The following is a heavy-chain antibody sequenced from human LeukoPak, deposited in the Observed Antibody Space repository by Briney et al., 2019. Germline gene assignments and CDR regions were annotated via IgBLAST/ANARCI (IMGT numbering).Heavy chain of an antibody. V-gene: IGHV4-30-2*01. CDR2: IYHSGST. J-gene: IGHJ5*02. Sequence: SQTLSLTCAVSGGSISRGGYSWSWIRQPPGKGLEGIGYIYHSGSTYYNPSLKSRATISVDRYKNQFCLKLSDVTAGDRAVYYCARVAAGRWFDPWGEGTLVTVS. CDR3: ARVAAGRWFDP. D-gene: IGHD6-13*01. CDR1: GGSISRGGYS.